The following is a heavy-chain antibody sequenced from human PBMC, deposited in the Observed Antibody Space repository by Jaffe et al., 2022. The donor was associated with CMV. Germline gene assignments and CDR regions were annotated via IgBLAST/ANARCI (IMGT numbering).Heavy chain of an antibody. CDR1: GGSISSSSYY. J-gene: IGHJ3*02. CDR2: IYYSGST. CDR3: ARWDGGTTFGHFDI. V-gene: IGHV4-39*01. D-gene: IGHD3-16*01. Sequence: QLQLQESGPGLVKPSETLSLTCTVSGGSISSSSYYWGWIRQPPGKGLEWIGSIYYSGSTYYNPSLKSRVTISVDTSKNQFSLKLSSVTAADTAVYYCARWDGGTTFGHFDIWGQGTMVTVSS.